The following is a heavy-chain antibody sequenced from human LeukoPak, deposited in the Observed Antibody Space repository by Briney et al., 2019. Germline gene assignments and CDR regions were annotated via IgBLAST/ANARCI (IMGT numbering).Heavy chain of an antibody. CDR3: ARGNVAVARNLIDF. V-gene: IGHV3-30*04. Sequence: GRSLRLSCAASGFTFNIYPMHWVRQAPGEGPEWEAVTLYDGSSTDYADSVKGRFTMSRDNAKNTLYLQMNSLRPEDTGIYYCARGNVAVARNLIDFWGQGTLVTVSS. D-gene: IGHD6-19*01. CDR1: GFTFNIYP. J-gene: IGHJ4*02. CDR2: TLYDGSST.